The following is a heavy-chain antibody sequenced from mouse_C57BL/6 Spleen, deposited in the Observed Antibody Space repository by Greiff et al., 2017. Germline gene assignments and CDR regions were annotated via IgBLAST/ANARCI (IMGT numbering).Heavy chain of an antibody. CDR1: GYSITSGYY. J-gene: IGHJ2*01. CDR3: AREDYGSSYD. D-gene: IGHD1-1*01. Sequence: EVQRVESGPGLVKPSQSLSLTCSVTGYSITSGYYWNWIRQFPGNKLEWMGYISYDGSNNYNPSLKNRISITRDTSKNQFFLKLNSVTTEDTATYYCAREDYGSSYDWGQGTTLTVSS. CDR2: ISYDGSN. V-gene: IGHV3-6*01.